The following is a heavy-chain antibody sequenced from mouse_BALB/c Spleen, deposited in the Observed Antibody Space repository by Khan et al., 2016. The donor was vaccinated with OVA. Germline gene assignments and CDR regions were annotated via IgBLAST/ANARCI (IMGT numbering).Heavy chain of an antibody. V-gene: IGHV1-54*03. Sequence: QIQLVQSGAELVWPGTSVKVSCKASGYAFTDYLIEWLKQRPGQGLEWIGVINPGSGGTHYNEEFMDRATLTADKSSSTAYMQLSSLTSDDSAVYFCSRSGYGFGAYWGPGTLVTVSA. CDR1: GYAFTDYL. CDR2: INPGSGGT. CDR3: SRSGYGFGAY. D-gene: IGHD3-2*02. J-gene: IGHJ3*01.